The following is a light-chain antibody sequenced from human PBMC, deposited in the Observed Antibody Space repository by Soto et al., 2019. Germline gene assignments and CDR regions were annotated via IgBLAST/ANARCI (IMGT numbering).Light chain of an antibody. CDR1: QSVNSSY. CDR2: GAS. Sequence: DIVLTQSPGTLSLSPGERATLSCRASQSVNSSYLAWYQQKPAQAPRLLIYGASSRATGIPDRFSGSGSGTDFTLTISRLEPEDFAVYYCQQYGRSPPMYTFGQGTKLEIK. CDR3: QQYGRSPPMYT. J-gene: IGKJ2*01. V-gene: IGKV3-20*01.